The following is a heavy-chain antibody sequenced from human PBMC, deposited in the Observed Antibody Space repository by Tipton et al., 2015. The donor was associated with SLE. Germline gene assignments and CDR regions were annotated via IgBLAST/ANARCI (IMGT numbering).Heavy chain of an antibody. V-gene: IGHV4-34*01. CDR1: GGSFSGYY. J-gene: IGHJ4*02. CDR3: ARTYYYDSDGYHLEYFDT. D-gene: IGHD3-22*01. CDR2: INHSGST. Sequence: TLSLTCAVYGGSFSGYYWSWIRQPPGKGLEWIGEINHSGSTNYNPSLKSRVTISVDTSKNQFSLQLKFVTAADTAVYYCARTYYYDSDGYHLEYFDTWGQGTLVTVSS.